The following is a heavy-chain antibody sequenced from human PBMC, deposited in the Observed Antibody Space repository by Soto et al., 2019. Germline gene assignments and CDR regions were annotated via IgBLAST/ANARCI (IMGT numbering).Heavy chain of an antibody. CDR1: GGSISSSSYY. J-gene: IGHJ4*02. V-gene: IGHV4-39*01. CDR3: ARRRSLAPGLPNFDY. D-gene: IGHD3-10*01. Sequence: PSETLSLTCTVSGGSISSSSYYWGWIRQPPGKGLEWIGSIYYSGSTYYNPSLKSRVTISVDTSKNQFSLKLSSVTAADTAAYYCARRRSLAPGLPNFDYWGQGTLVTVSS. CDR2: IYYSGST.